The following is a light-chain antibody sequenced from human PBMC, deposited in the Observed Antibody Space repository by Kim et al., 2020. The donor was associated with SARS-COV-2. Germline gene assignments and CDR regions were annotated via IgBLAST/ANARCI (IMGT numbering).Light chain of an antibody. CDR2: DVS. J-gene: IGLJ1*01. V-gene: IGLV2-11*01. Sequence: GQSATISCTGTSSDVGGYNYVSWYQQHPGKAPKLMIYDVSHRPSGVPDRFSGTKSDNTASLTISGLQAEDEADYYCCSYAGTSTSVFGTGTKVTVL. CDR3: CSYAGTSTSV. CDR1: SSDVGGYNY.